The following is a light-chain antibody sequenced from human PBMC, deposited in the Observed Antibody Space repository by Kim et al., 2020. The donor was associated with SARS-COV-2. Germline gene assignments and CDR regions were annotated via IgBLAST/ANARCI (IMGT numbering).Light chain of an antibody. CDR1: NSGSKN. V-gene: IGLV3-9*01. CDR3: QVWDSSTAWV. CDR2: RDS. J-gene: IGLJ3*02. Sequence: VALGQTARITCGGNNSGSKNVPWYQQKPGQAPVLVIYRDSNRPSGIPERFSGSNSGNTATLTISRAQAGDEADYYCQVWDSSTAWVFGGGTKLTIL.